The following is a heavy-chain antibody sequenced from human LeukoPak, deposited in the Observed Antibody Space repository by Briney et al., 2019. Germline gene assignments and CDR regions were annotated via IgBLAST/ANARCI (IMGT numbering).Heavy chain of an antibody. CDR2: IYTSGST. CDR3: ARADWDTAMIDY. CDR1: GGSISSGSYY. V-gene: IGHV4-61*02. Sequence: KPSETLSLTCTVSGGSISSGSYYWSWIRQPAGKGLEWIGRIYTSGSTNYNPSLKSRVTISVDTSKNQFSLKLSSVTAADTAVYYCARADWDTAMIDYWGQGTLVTVSS. D-gene: IGHD5-18*01. J-gene: IGHJ4*02.